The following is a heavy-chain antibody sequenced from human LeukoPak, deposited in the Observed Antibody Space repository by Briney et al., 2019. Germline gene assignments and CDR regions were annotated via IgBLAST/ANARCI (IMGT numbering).Heavy chain of an antibody. CDR1: GCTFTSYY. CDR3: ASTNYYYSSGYYSDASDI. J-gene: IGHJ3*02. CDR2: VNPSGGSK. V-gene: IGHV1-46*01. D-gene: IGHD3-22*01. Sequence: GASVKVSCKASGCTFTSYYMHWVRQAPGQGLEWMGIVNPSGGSKSYAQKFQGRVNMPRDTHTSTVYMELSRLRSEDTAVYYCASTNYYYSSGYYSDASDIWGQGTMVTVSS.